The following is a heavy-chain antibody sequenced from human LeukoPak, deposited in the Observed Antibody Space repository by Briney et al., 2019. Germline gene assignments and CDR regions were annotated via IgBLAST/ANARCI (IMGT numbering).Heavy chain of an antibody. CDR1: GFIFSSYG. J-gene: IGHJ4*02. Sequence: GGSLRLSCAASGFIFSSYGMHWVRQAPGKGLEWVAFIQYDGSNKYYADSVKGRFTISRDNSKNTLYLQMNSLRVEGSAVYYCTRRGAVAGTLDYWGQGTLVTVSS. D-gene: IGHD6-19*01. CDR2: IQYDGSNK. V-gene: IGHV3-30*02. CDR3: TRRGAVAGTLDY.